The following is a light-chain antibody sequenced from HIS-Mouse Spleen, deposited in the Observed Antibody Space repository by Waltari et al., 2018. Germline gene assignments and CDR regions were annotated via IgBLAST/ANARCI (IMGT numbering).Light chain of an antibody. CDR1: QSVSSY. J-gene: IGKJ4*01. V-gene: IGKV3-11*01. CDR2: DAS. CDR3: QQRSNWPT. Sequence: EIVLTQSPATLSLSPGERATLSCRDSQSVSSYLAWYQQQPGQAPRLLIYDASNRATGIPARFSGSGSGTDFTLTISSLEPEEFAVYYCQQRSNWPTFGGGTKVEIK.